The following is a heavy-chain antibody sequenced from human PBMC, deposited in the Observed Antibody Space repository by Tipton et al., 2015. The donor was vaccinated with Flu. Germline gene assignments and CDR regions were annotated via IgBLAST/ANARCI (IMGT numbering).Heavy chain of an antibody. V-gene: IGHV3-30*03. Sequence: SLRLSCAASEFPFSTYSMHWVRQAPGKGLEWLAVMSYDGNIQFYADSVKGRFTISRDNSKNMLYLQIDSLRVEDTALYYCAREGQYGSGWSSFDYWGQGTLVTVSS. CDR2: MSYDGNIQ. CDR3: AREGQYGSGWSSFDY. CDR1: EFPFSTYS. J-gene: IGHJ4*02. D-gene: IGHD6-19*01.